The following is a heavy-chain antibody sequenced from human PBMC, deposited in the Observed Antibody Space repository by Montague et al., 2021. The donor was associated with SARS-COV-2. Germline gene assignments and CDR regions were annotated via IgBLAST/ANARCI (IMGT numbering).Heavy chain of an antibody. Sequence: SETLSLTCSVSGFSISSGFYWAWIRQSPGKGPEWIGTVYDSGYTXYNPSLEGRVTVSIDTSKNQFSLTVTSVTAADTAVYFCARRGYTGSDYFDYWGQGTLVTVSS. J-gene: IGHJ4*02. D-gene: IGHD5-12*01. CDR3: ARRGYTGSDYFDY. CDR1: GFSISSGFY. CDR2: VYDSGYT. V-gene: IGHV4-38-2*01.